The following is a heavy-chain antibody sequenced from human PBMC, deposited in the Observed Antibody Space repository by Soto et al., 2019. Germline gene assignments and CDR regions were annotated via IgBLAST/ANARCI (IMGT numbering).Heavy chain of an antibody. CDR2: MNPNSGNT. CDR3: ARKGYSYGYVVDY. Sequence: ASVKVSCKASGYTFTSYDINWVRQATGQGLEWMGWMNPNSGNTGYAQKFQGRVTMTRNTSISTAYMELSSLRSEDTAVYYGARKGYSYGYVVDYWGQGTLVTVSS. CDR1: GYTFTSYD. D-gene: IGHD5-18*01. V-gene: IGHV1-8*01. J-gene: IGHJ4*02.